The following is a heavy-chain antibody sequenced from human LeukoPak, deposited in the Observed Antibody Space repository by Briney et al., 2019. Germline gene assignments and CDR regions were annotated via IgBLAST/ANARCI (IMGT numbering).Heavy chain of an antibody. Sequence: SETLSLTCTVSGGSISSGDYYWSWIRQPPGKGLEWIGYIFYSGSTSYNPSLKSRVTVSVDTSKNQFSLKLNSVTAADTAVYYCARDHGVYAFDIWGQGTMVTVSS. D-gene: IGHD2-8*01. J-gene: IGHJ3*02. CDR2: IFYSGST. CDR3: ARDHGVYAFDI. CDR1: GGSISSGDYY. V-gene: IGHV4-30-4*01.